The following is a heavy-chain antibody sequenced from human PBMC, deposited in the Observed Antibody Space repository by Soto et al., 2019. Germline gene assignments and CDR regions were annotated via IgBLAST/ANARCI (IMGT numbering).Heavy chain of an antibody. CDR2: IYHSGST. D-gene: IGHD2-2*01. Sequence: KPSETLSLTCAVSGGSISSGGYSWSWIRQPPGKGLEWIGYIYHSGSTYYNPSLRSRVTISVDRSKNQFSLKLSSVTAADTAVYYCARANQLLPGWFDPWGQGTLVTVSS. CDR3: ARANQLLPGWFDP. CDR1: GGSISSGGYS. V-gene: IGHV4-30-2*01. J-gene: IGHJ5*02.